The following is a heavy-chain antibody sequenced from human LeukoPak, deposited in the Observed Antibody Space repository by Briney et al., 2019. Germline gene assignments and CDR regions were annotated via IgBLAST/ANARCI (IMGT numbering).Heavy chain of an antibody. CDR3: AKCAFDWDRYWYFDL. J-gene: IGHJ2*01. Sequence: GGSLRLSCAASGFTFSSYGMHWVRQAPGKGLEWVAFIRYDGSNKYYADSVKGRFTISRDNSKNTLYLQMNSLRAEDTAVYYCAKCAFDWDRYWYFDLWGRGTLVTVSS. D-gene: IGHD3-9*01. CDR2: IRYDGSNK. V-gene: IGHV3-30*02. CDR1: GFTFSSYG.